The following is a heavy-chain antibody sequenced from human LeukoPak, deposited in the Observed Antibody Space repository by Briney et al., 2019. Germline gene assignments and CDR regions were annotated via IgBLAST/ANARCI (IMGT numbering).Heavy chain of an antibody. CDR2: ISGYNGNT. CDR1: GYTFSIYG. CDR3: ARGALDSSGYYLGAFDI. Sequence: ASVKVSRKASGYTFSIYGITWVRQAPGQGLEWMGWISGYNGNTNYEKKLQGRVTMTTDTSTSTAYMELRSLRSDDTAVYYCARGALDSSGYYLGAFDIWGQGTMVTVSS. V-gene: IGHV1-18*01. D-gene: IGHD3-22*01. J-gene: IGHJ3*02.